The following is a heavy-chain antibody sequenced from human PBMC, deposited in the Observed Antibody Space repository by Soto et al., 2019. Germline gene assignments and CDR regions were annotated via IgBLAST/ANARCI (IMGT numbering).Heavy chain of an antibody. CDR2: ISGSGGST. J-gene: IGHJ4*02. V-gene: IGHV3-23*01. CDR3: AKSHAQNYDFWSGYYFNYFDY. CDR1: GVSCSSYT. D-gene: IGHD3-3*01. Sequence: GALKGTCAAPGVSCSSYTMSWVRQAPGKGLEWVSAISGSGGSTYYADSVKGRFTISRDNSKNTLYLQMNSLRAEDTAVYYCAKSHAQNYDFWSGYYFNYFDYWGQGTLVTVSS.